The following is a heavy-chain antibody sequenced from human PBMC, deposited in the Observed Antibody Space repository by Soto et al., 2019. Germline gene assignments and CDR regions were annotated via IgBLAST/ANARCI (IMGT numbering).Heavy chain of an antibody. D-gene: IGHD2-15*01. CDR3: ARIPRRYCSGSSCYKFDP. CDR1: GGSFSGYY. V-gene: IGHV4-34*01. Sequence: QVQLQQWGAGLLKPSETLSLTCAVYGGSFSGYYWSWIRQPPGKGLEWIGEINHSGSTNYNPSLKSRVTISVDTSKIQFSLKLSSVTAADTAVYYCARIPRRYCSGSSCYKFDPWGQGTLVTVSS. CDR2: INHSGST. J-gene: IGHJ5*02.